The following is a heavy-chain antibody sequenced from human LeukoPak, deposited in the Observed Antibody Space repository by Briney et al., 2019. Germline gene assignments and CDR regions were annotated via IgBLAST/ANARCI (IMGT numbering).Heavy chain of an antibody. D-gene: IGHD5-18*01. V-gene: IGHV3-23*01. CDR1: GFTFSSYA. CDR2: ISGSGGST. CDR3: AKAGHGYSYGYRGDFDY. Sequence: GGSLRLSCAASGFTFSSYAMSWVRQAPGKGLEWVSAISGSGGSTYYADSVKGRFTISRDNSKNTLYLQMNSLRAEDTAVYYCAKAGHGYSYGYRGDFDYWGQGTLVTVSS. J-gene: IGHJ4*02.